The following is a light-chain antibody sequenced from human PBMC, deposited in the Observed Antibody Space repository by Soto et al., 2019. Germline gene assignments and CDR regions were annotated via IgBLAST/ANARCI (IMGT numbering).Light chain of an antibody. Sequence: EIVLTQSPATLSLSPGERATLSCRASQSVSSYLAWYQQKPGQAPRLLIYDASNRATGIPARFSGSGSGTDFTLTISILEPEDFAVYYCQQRSNWPRTFGQGTKVHI. V-gene: IGKV3-11*01. CDR3: QQRSNWPRT. CDR1: QSVSSY. CDR2: DAS. J-gene: IGKJ1*01.